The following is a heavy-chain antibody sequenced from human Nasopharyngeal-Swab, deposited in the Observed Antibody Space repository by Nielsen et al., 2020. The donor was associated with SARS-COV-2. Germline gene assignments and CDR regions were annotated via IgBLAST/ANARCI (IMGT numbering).Heavy chain of an antibody. J-gene: IGHJ4*02. CDR3: ARDDRAGTTGLLVQHYFDY. Sequence: WIRQPPGKGLEWIGSISYSGNTYYNPSLKSRVTISVDTSKNQFSLKLSSVTAADTAVYYCARDDRAGTTGLLVQHYFDYWGQGTLVTVSS. V-gene: IGHV4-39*07. CDR2: ISYSGNT. D-gene: IGHD2-15*01.